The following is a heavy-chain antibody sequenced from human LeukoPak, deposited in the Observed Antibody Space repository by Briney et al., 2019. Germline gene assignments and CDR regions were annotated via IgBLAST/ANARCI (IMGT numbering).Heavy chain of an antibody. CDR2: INPNSGGT. Sequence: ASVNVSCKSSGYTFPGYYMHWLRQAPGQGLEWMGWINPNSGGTNYAQKFQGRVTMTRDTSISTAYMELSRLRSDDTAVYYCARVRGRSSWYDWFDPWGQGALVTVSS. CDR1: GYTFPGYY. V-gene: IGHV1-2*02. D-gene: IGHD6-13*01. CDR3: ARVRGRSSWYDWFDP. J-gene: IGHJ5*02.